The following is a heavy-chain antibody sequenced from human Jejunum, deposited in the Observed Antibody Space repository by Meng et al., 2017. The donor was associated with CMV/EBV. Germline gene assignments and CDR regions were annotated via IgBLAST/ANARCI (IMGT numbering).Heavy chain of an antibody. J-gene: IGHJ4*02. CDR3: ARGSIFVSFDS. CDR1: GGSIGSGDYY. Sequence: GLLPESRPGLWNPSQTLSLTRSVSGGSIGSGDYYWSWIRQPPGKGLEWIGYIHDTGSTYYNPSLKSRVDISLGTSRNHFSLTLSSVTAEDTAVYFCARGSIFVSFDSWGQGTLVTVSS. V-gene: IGHV4-30-4*08. CDR2: IHDTGST. D-gene: IGHD3-3*01.